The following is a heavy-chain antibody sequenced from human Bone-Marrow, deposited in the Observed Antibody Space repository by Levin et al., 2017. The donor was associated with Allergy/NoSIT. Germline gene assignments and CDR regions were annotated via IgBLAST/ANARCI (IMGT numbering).Heavy chain of an antibody. D-gene: IGHD3-16*01. CDR2: INSEGGSA. J-gene: IGHJ4*02. CDR1: GFSFSSYW. Sequence: GGSLRLSCTASGFSFSSYWMHWVRQGPGKGLVWVSRINSEGGSATYADSVRGRFTISRDNAKNTLYLQMNSLRDEDTAMYYCARAPGGGAKDSWGQGTLVTVSS. V-gene: IGHV3-74*01. CDR3: ARAPGGGAKDS.